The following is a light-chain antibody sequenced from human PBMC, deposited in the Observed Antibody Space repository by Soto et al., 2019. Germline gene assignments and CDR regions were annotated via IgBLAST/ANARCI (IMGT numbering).Light chain of an antibody. J-gene: IGKJ5*01. CDR1: QSLLQSDGNTY. CDR3: QQYNNWPPIT. Sequence: IVLTQTPLSLSVTPGQPASISCKSSQSLLQSDGNTYLYWYLQKPGQAPRLLIYGASTRATGIPARFSGSGSGTEFTLTISSLQSEDFAVYYCQQYNNWPPITFGQGTRLEIK. V-gene: IGKV2-29*01. CDR2: GAS.